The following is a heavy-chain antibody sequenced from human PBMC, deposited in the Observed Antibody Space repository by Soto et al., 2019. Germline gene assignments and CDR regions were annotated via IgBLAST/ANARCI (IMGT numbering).Heavy chain of an antibody. Sequence: QVQLVQSGTEMKTPGASVKVSCKASGYTLSSYGISWVRQAPGQGLEWMGWVNTYNGNTYYAQKLQGRVSMTTDTSTTTAYVELRSLRSDDTAVYYCARDYYLCSGQYDVFDIWGQGTMVTVSS. CDR2: VNTYNGNT. D-gene: IGHD3-10*01. V-gene: IGHV1-18*01. CDR1: GYTLSSYG. J-gene: IGHJ3*02. CDR3: ARDYYLCSGQYDVFDI.